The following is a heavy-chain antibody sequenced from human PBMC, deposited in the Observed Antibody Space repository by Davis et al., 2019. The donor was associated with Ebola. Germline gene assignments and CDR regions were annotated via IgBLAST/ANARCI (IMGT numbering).Heavy chain of an antibody. CDR3: AREDTAMVTGRYGMDV. CDR1: GYTFTSYA. Sequence: ASVKVSCKASGYTFTSYAMHWVRQAPGQRLEWMGWINAGNGNTKYSQKFQGRVTITRDTSASTAYMELSSLRSEDTAVYYCAREDTAMVTGRYGMDVWGQGTTVTVSS. D-gene: IGHD5-18*01. J-gene: IGHJ6*02. CDR2: INAGNGNT. V-gene: IGHV1-3*01.